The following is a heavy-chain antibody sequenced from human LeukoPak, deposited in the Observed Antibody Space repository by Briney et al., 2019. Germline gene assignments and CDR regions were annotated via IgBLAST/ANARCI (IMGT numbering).Heavy chain of an antibody. D-gene: IGHD6-13*01. CDR1: GYIFTSYW. CDR3: ARQSIHELAGSLKAAGMRVFDY. CDR2: IYPGDSDA. Sequence: GESLKISCKGSGYIFTSYWIAWVRQMSGKGLEWMGIIYPGDSDARYSPSFQGQVTISADESISTAYLQWSSLKASDTAMYYCARQSIHELAGSLKAAGMRVFDYWGQGTLVTVSS. J-gene: IGHJ4*02. V-gene: IGHV5-51*01.